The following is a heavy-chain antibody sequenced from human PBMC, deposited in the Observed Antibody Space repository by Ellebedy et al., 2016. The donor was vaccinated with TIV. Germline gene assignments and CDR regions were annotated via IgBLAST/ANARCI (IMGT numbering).Heavy chain of an antibody. CDR1: GFSFTSHA. J-gene: IGHJ4*01. V-gene: IGHV3-23*01. Sequence: GESLKISCAASGFSFTSHAMSWVRQAPGKGLEWVSSISGSGGHTYYTDSVRGSFIISRDNSKQMLYLQMNSLRVEDTAIYYCANPPRGIVLLPVTVYWGHGTLVTVSS. CDR2: ISGSGGHT. D-gene: IGHD3-16*02. CDR3: ANPPRGIVLLPVTVY.